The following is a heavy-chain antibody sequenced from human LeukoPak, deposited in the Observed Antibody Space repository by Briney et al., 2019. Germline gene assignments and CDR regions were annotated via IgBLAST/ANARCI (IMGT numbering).Heavy chain of an antibody. CDR3: AKDLPLSPVPPRAFDV. D-gene: IGHD5/OR15-5a*01. J-gene: IGHJ3*01. V-gene: IGHV3-53*01. Sequence: GGSLRLSCAASGFTVSTNYMSWVRQAPGKGLEWVSVIYSGGSTYYADSVEGRFIISRDNSRDTLYLQMNNLRVDDTALYYCAKDLPLSPVPPRAFDVWGRGTRVSVSS. CDR1: GFTVSTNY. CDR2: IYSGGST.